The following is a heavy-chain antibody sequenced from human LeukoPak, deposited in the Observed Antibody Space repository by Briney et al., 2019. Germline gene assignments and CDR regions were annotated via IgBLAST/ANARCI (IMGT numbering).Heavy chain of an antibody. J-gene: IGHJ4*02. V-gene: IGHV3-23*01. CDR2: ISGSGGGT. D-gene: IGHD1-26*01. Sequence: GGSLRLSCAASGFTFNSYAMSWVRQAPEKGLEWVATISGSGGGTYYADSVKGRFTISRDDSKNTLYLQMNSLRAEDTAVYYCAKDLGRYRNNYFDYWGQGTLVTVCS. CDR3: AKDLGRYRNNYFDY. CDR1: GFTFNSYA.